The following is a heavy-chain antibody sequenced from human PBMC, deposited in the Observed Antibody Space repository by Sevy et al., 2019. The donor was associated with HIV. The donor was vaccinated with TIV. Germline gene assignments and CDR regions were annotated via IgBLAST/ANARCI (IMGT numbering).Heavy chain of an antibody. CDR3: ARDTRFVTYGGHGGPFDY. CDR2: IDSRGGTM. J-gene: IGHJ4*02. V-gene: IGHV3-11*01. CDR1: GFTFSDYY. Sequence: GGSLRLSCTASGFTFSDYYMNWIRQTPGKGPEWISYIDSRGGTMDYADSMKGRFTISRDNAKNSLYLQLDSLRAEDTAVSYCARDTRFVTYGGHGGPFDYWGQGALVTVSS. D-gene: IGHD4-17*01.